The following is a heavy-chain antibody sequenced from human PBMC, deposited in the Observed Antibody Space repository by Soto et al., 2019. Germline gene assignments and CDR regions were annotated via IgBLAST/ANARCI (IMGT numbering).Heavy chain of an antibody. CDR2: IIPIFGTA. D-gene: IGHD1-26*01. Sequence: SVKVSCKASGGTFSSYAISWVRQAPGQGLEWMGGIIPIFGTANYAQKFQGRVTITADESTSTAYMELSSLRSVDTAVYYCARVRGLVGPFDYWGQGTLVTVSS. V-gene: IGHV1-69*13. CDR3: ARVRGLVGPFDY. J-gene: IGHJ4*02. CDR1: GGTFSSYA.